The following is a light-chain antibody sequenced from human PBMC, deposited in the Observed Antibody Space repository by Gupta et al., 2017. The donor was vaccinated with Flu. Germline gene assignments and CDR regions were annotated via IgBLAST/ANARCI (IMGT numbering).Light chain of an antibody. CDR2: GAS. V-gene: IGKV1-6*02. CDR3: QQDDNYPRT. CDR1: QGVRHD. Sequence: PSSLSASVGDRVTITCRASQGVRHDLAWYQQKPGRAPKLLIYGASTLYSGVPLRFSGSGSGTDFTLTINNLQPEDFATYYCQQDDNYPRTFGQGTKLEIK. J-gene: IGKJ2*02.